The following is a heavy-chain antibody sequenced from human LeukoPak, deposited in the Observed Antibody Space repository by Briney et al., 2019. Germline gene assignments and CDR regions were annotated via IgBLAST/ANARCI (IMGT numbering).Heavy chain of an antibody. J-gene: IGHJ4*02. CDR3: ATLNYDILTGYYRKFDY. Sequence: GGSLRLSCAASGFTFSNYYMSWVRQAPGKGLEWVSAISGSGGSTYYADSVKGRFTISRDNSKNPLYLQMNSLRAEDTAVYYCATLNYDILTGYYRKFDYWGQGTLVTVSS. CDR1: GFTFSNYY. V-gene: IGHV3-23*01. D-gene: IGHD3-9*01. CDR2: ISGSGGST.